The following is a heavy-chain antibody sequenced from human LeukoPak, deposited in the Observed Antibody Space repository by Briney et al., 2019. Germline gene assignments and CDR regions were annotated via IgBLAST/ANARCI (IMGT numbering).Heavy chain of an antibody. J-gene: IGHJ4*02. D-gene: IGHD6-6*01. Sequence: ASVKVSCKASGYTFTGYYMHWVRQAPGQGLEWMGWINSNSGGTNYAQKFQGRVTMTRDTSISTAYMELSRLRSDDTAVYYCARGSQGVSETIAARPPFGYWGQGTLVTVSS. CDR2: INSNSGGT. CDR3: ARGSQGVSETIAARPPFGY. CDR1: GYTFTGYY. V-gene: IGHV1-2*02.